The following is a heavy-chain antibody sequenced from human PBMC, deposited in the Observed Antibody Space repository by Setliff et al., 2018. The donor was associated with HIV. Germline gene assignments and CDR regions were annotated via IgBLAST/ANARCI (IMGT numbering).Heavy chain of an antibody. V-gene: IGHV3-21*01. Sequence: PGGSLRLSCEASGFTVTDYALNWVRQAPGKGLEWVSSISSSGSYIYYAASLEGRFTITRDNARNSLYLEMSTLRAEDTALYYCARSRSTRDAFDTWGRGTMVTVSS. CDR3: ARSRSTRDAFDT. J-gene: IGHJ3*02. D-gene: IGHD2-2*01. CDR2: ISSSGSYI. CDR1: GFTVTDYA.